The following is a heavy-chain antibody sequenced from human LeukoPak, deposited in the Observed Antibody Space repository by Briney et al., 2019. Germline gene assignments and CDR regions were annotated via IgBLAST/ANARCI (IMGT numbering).Heavy chain of an antibody. D-gene: IGHD5-12*01. V-gene: IGHV1-69*01. J-gene: IGHJ4*02. CDR1: GGTFSSYA. Sequence: SVKVSCKASGGTFSSYAISWVRQAPGQGLEWMGGIIPIFGTANYAQKFQGRVTITADESTSTAYIELSSLRSEDTAVYYCARFLVATGSFDYWGQGTLVTVSS. CDR2: IIPIFGTA. CDR3: ARFLVATGSFDY.